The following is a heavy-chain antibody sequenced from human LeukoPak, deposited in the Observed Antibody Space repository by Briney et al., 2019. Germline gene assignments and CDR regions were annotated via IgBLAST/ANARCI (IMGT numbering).Heavy chain of an antibody. CDR2: INWNSGRI. J-gene: IGHJ5*02. CDR3: AKDPAYDSSGYYVS. D-gene: IGHD3-22*01. V-gene: IGHV3-9*01. CDR1: GFTFDDYA. Sequence: QPGGSQRLSCAASGFTFDDYAMHWVRQAPGKGLEWVSGINWNSGRIGYADSVKGRFTISRDNAKNSLYLQMNSLRAEDTAFYYCAKDPAYDSSGYYVSWGQGTLVTVSS.